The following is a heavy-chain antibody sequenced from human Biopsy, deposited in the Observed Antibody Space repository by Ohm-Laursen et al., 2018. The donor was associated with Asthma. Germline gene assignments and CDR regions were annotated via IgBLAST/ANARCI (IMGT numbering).Heavy chain of an antibody. CDR2: IYHSGDT. D-gene: IGHD2-8*02. J-gene: IGHJ4*02. CDR1: LASIDTGGSSGGYY. Sequence: SQTLSLTWPVSLASIDTGGSSGGYYWSWIRQTPGKGLEWMGYIYHSGDTYYNPSLKSRLIISLDTSKNQFSLNLSSVTAADTALYFCARGGWQAGGFDSWGQGTLVTVSS. V-gene: IGHV4-31*02. CDR3: ARGGWQAGGFDS.